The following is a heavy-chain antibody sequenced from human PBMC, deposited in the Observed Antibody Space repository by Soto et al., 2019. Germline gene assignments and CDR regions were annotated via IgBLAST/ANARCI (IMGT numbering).Heavy chain of an antibody. D-gene: IGHD6-19*01. V-gene: IGHV3-30-3*01. J-gene: IGHJ6*02. CDR2: ISYDGSNQ. CDR1: GFSFSRHG. Sequence: GGSLRLSCAASGFSFSRHGMHWVRQSPGKGLEWVAVISYDGSNQDYVDSVKGRFSISRDNSKNTVYLQMNSLRVEDSAVYYCARDRSSTYYYYGMDLWGQGTTVTVSS. CDR3: ARDRSSTYYYYGMDL.